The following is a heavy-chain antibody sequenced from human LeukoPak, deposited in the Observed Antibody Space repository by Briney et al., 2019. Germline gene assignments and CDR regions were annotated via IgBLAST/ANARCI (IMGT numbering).Heavy chain of an antibody. CDR2: ISSSGSTI. D-gene: IGHD3-22*01. CDR1: GFTFSSYE. V-gene: IGHV3-48*03. J-gene: IGHJ4*02. CDR3: ARLTTGPFYFDY. Sequence: PGGSLRLSCAASGFTFSSYEMNWVRQAPGKGLEWVSYISSSGSTIYYADSLKGRFTISRDNAKNSLYVQMNSLRAEDTAVYYCARLTTGPFYFDYWGQGTLVTVSS.